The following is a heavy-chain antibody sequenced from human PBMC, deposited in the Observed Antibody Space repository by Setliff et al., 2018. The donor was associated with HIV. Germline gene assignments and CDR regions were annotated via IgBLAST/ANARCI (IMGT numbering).Heavy chain of an antibody. D-gene: IGHD3-10*01. CDR1: GASVTSDSYY. CDR3: ATHYGWGSFYNY. CDR2: IYYGGNT. J-gene: IGHJ4*02. V-gene: IGHV4-39*01. Sequence: PSETLSLTCTVSGASVTSDSYYWGWIRQAPGKGLEWIGSIYYGGNTYSNPSLRSRLSISIDTSKNQFSLKLFPATAADTAVYYCATHYGWGSFYNYWGQGMLVTVSS.